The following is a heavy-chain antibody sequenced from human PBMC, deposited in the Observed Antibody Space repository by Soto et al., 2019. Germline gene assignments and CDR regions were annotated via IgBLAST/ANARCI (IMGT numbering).Heavy chain of an antibody. J-gene: IGHJ6*03. D-gene: IGHD3-9*01. CDR2: ISGSGGST. Sequence: GGSLRLSCAASGFTFSSYAMSWVRQAPGKGLEWVSAISGSGGSTYYADSVKGRFTISRDNSKNTLYLQMNSLRAEDTAVYYCAKVPLDDILTENYYYYMDVWGKGTTVTVSS. V-gene: IGHV3-23*01. CDR3: AKVPLDDILTENYYYYMDV. CDR1: GFTFSSYA.